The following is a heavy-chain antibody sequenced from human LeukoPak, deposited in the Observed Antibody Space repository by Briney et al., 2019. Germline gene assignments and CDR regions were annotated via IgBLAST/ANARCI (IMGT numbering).Heavy chain of an antibody. V-gene: IGHV4-39*01. CDR1: GGSISSSSYY. CDR3: ARHQWHYYYYMGV. J-gene: IGHJ6*03. CDR2: IYYSGET. D-gene: IGHD6-19*01. Sequence: PSETLSLTCTVSGGSISSSSYYWGWIRQPPGKGLEWIGSIYYSGETYYNPSLKSRRVTISVDTSKNQFSLRLSSVTAADTAVYYCARHQWHYYYYMGVWGKGSTVTVSS.